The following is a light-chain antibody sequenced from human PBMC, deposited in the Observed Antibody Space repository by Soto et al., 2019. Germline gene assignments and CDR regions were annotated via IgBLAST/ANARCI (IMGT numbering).Light chain of an antibody. CDR2: DVS. V-gene: IGLV2-14*03. CDR1: SSDVGGYNY. Sequence: QSVLTQPASVSGSPGQSITISCTGTSSDVGGYNYVSWYQQHPGKAPKLMIYDVSDRPSGVSNRFSASKSGNTASLPISGLQAEDEADYYCCSYTSSSTPWVFGTWTKLTVL. J-gene: IGLJ1*01. CDR3: CSYTSSSTPWV.